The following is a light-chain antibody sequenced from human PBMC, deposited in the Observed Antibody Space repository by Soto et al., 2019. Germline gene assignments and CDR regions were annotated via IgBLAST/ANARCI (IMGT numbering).Light chain of an antibody. Sequence: DIQMTQSPSTLSASVGDRVTITCRATQSISSWLAWYQQKPGQAPKLLIYKASSLESGVPSRFSGSGSGTDLTLTISSLQPDDFATYHCQQYNSYPWTFGQGTKVEIK. CDR1: QSISSW. J-gene: IGKJ1*01. CDR2: KAS. V-gene: IGKV1-5*03. CDR3: QQYNSYPWT.